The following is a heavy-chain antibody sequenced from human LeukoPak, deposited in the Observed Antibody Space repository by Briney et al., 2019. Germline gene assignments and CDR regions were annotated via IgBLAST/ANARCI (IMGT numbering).Heavy chain of an antibody. CDR3: ARVDTDYYYYGMDV. CDR2: ISYDGSNK. J-gene: IGHJ6*02. D-gene: IGHD5-18*01. Sequence: GESLRLSCAASGFTFSSYAMHWVRQAPGKGLEWVAVISYDGSNKYYADSVKGRFTISRDNSKNTLYLQMNSLRAEDTAVYYCARVDTDYYYYGMDVWGQGTTVTVSS. CDR1: GFTFSSYA. V-gene: IGHV3-30*14.